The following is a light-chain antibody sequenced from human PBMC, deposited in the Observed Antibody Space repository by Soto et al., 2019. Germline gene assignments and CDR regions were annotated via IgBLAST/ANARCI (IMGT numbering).Light chain of an antibody. CDR2: DVS. CDR3: QQFSTYPLT. Sequence: AIQLTQSPSSLSASLGDRVTITCRSSQGITSAIAWYRQRPGMAPELLIYDVSTLASGVTSRFSGSGSGTDFTLTIRRLQPEDFATYYCQQFSTYPLTFGGGTKVDIK. CDR1: QGITSA. V-gene: IGKV1-13*02. J-gene: IGKJ4*01.